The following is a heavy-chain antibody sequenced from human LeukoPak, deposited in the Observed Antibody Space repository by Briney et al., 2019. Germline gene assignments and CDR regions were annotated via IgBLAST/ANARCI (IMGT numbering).Heavy chain of an antibody. CDR2: INPSGGST. Sequence: ASVKVSCKASGYTFTSYYMHWVRQAPGQGPEWMGIINPSGGSTSYAQKFQGRVTMTRDMSTSTVYMELSSLRSEDTAVYYCARDIVNVGTTVTTWGLDYWGQGTLVTVSS. V-gene: IGHV1-46*01. D-gene: IGHD4-17*01. CDR3: ARDIVNVGTTVTTWGLDY. J-gene: IGHJ4*02. CDR1: GYTFTSYY.